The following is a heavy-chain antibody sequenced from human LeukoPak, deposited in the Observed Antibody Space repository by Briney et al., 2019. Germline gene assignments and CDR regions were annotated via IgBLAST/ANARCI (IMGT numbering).Heavy chain of an antibody. D-gene: IGHD3-22*01. J-gene: IGHJ4*02. CDR1: GGTFSSYA. V-gene: IGHV1-69*13. CDR3: ARAPDYYDSSGCMYYFDY. Sequence: ASVKVSCKASGGTFSSYAISWVRQAPGQGLEWMGGIIPIFGTANYAQKFQGRVTITADESTSTAYMELSSLRSEDTAVYYCARAPDYYDSSGCMYYFDYWGQGTLVTVSS. CDR2: IIPIFGTA.